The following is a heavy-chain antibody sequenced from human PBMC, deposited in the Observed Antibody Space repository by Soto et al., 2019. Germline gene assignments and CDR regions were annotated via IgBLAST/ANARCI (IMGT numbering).Heavy chain of an antibody. D-gene: IGHD3-3*01. CDR3: ARGSLYYDFWSGHRQHNWFDP. CDR2: INHSGST. CDR1: GGSFSGYY. V-gene: IGHV4-34*01. J-gene: IGHJ5*02. Sequence: SETLSLTCAVYGGSFSGYYWSWIRQPPGKGLEWIGEINHSGSTDYNPSLKSRVTISVDTSKNQFSLKLSSVTAADTAVYYCARGSLYYDFWSGHRQHNWFDPWGQGTLVTVSS.